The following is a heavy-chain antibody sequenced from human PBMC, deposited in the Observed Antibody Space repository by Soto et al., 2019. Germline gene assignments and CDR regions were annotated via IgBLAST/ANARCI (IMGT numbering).Heavy chain of an antibody. D-gene: IGHD3-22*01. Sequence: PGGSLRLSCAASGFTFSSYAMSWVRQAPGKGLEWVSAISGSGGSTYYADSVKGRFTISRDNSKNTLYLQMNSLRAEDTAVYYFAKTYYYDSSGYPAALWDYWGQGTLVTVSS. V-gene: IGHV3-23*01. J-gene: IGHJ4*02. CDR1: GFTFSSYA. CDR3: AKTYYYDSSGYPAALWDY. CDR2: ISGSGGST.